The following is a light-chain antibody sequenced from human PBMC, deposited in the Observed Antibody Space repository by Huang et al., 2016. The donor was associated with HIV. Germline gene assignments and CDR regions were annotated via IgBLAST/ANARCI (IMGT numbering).Light chain of an antibody. CDR2: CAS. V-gene: IGKV3-15*01. CDR1: QSINNN. Sequence: IVLTQSPATLSLSPGERAALSCRATQSINNNLAWYQQKRGQSPRLLIYCASTRATVIPARFRGSGSGTEFTLTISSLQSEDFAVYYCQQYNNWPPLLTFGGGTKVEIK. J-gene: IGKJ4*01. CDR3: QQYNNWPPLLT.